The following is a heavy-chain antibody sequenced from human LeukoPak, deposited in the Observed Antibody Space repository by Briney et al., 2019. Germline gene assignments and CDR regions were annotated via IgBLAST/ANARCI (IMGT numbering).Heavy chain of an antibody. Sequence: GGSLRLSCAASGFTFSSYWMNWVRQAPGKGLEWVSAISGSGGSTYYADSVKGRFTISRDNSKNTLYLQMNSLRAEDTAVYYCAKGSDSSGYDFDYWGQGTLVTVSS. V-gene: IGHV3-23*01. CDR3: AKGSDSSGYDFDY. CDR2: ISGSGGST. J-gene: IGHJ4*02. D-gene: IGHD3-22*01. CDR1: GFTFSSYW.